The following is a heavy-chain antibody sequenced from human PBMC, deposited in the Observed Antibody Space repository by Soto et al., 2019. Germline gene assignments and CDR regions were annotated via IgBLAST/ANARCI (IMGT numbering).Heavy chain of an antibody. D-gene: IGHD6-19*01. CDR2: ISNDGTNK. J-gene: IGHJ4*02. Sequence: PGGSLRLSCVASGFSFSNFAMHWVRQAPGKGLEWVAVISNDGTNKYYPDFVKGRFSISRDNSYNTLYLQMNSLRAEDTAVYYCARARKLMDSSGWYPYWGQGTLVTVSS. CDR3: ARARKLMDSSGWYPY. V-gene: IGHV3-30*03. CDR1: GFSFSNFA.